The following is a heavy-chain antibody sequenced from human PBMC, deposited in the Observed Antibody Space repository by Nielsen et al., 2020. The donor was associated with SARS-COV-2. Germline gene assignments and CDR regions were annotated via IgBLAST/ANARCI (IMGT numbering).Heavy chain of an antibody. D-gene: IGHD2-2*01. CDR1: GFTFSSYS. CDR3: ARTSFTPDAFDI. CDR2: ISSGSSTI. V-gene: IGHV3-48*01. Sequence: GGSLRLSCAASGFTFSSYSMNWVRQAPGKGLEWVSYISSGSSTIYYADSVRGRFTISRDNAKNSLYLQMNSLRAEDTAVYYCARTSFTPDAFDIWGQGTMVTVSS. J-gene: IGHJ3*02.